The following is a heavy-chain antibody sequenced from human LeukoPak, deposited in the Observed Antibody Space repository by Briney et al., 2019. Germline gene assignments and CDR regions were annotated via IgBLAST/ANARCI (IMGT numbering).Heavy chain of an antibody. CDR1: GGSISSYY. D-gene: IGHD4-17*01. J-gene: IGHJ3*02. CDR3: ARLPMTTVTTSAFDI. Sequence: SETLSLTCTVSGGSISSYYWSWIRQPPGKGLEWIGYIYFSGSTNYNPSLKSRVTISVDTSKNQFSLKLSSVTAADTAVYYCARLPMTTVTTSAFDIWGQGTMVTDCS. V-gene: IGHV4-59*08. CDR2: IYFSGST.